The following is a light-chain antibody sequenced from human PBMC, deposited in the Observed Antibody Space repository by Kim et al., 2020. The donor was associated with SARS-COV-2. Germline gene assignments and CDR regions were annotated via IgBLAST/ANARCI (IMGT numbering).Light chain of an antibody. J-gene: IGKJ4*01. Sequence: ATMNCKSSQSVLYIPESKKYLAWDQQKPGQPPKRLIAWASTRDSGVPDRFSGSGSGTDFTLTITSLQAEDVAVYYCQQYYSAPVSFGGGTKVDIK. CDR2: WAS. CDR1: QSVLYIPESKKY. V-gene: IGKV4-1*01. CDR3: QQYYSAPVS.